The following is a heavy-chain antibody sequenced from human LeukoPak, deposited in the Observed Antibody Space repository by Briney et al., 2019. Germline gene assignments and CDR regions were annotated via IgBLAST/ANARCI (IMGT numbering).Heavy chain of an antibody. CDR1: CGSISGYY. V-gene: IGHV4-59*08. J-gene: IGHJ4*02. Sequence: PSETQSLTCTVSCGSISGYYWSWIRQPPGKGLEWIGNIYYSGSTNYNPSLKSRVTISVDTSENHFSLMLSSVTAADTAVYYCARHSTAWYEAGYWGQGTLVTVSS. CDR3: ARHSTAWYEAGY. CDR2: IYYSGST. D-gene: IGHD6-19*01.